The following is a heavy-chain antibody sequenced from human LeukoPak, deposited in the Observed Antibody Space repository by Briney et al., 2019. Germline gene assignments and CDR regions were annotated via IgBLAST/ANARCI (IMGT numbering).Heavy chain of an antibody. CDR1: GGSISSYY. CDR2: IYYSGST. J-gene: IGHJ4*02. D-gene: IGHD6-6*01. CDR3: ARGRPYYYGY. V-gene: IGHV4-39*07. Sequence: PSETLSLTCTVSGGSISSYYWGWIRQPPGKGLEWIGSIYYSGSTYYNPSLKSRVTISVDTSKNQFSLKLSSVTAADTAVYYCARGRPYYYGYWGQGTLVTVSS.